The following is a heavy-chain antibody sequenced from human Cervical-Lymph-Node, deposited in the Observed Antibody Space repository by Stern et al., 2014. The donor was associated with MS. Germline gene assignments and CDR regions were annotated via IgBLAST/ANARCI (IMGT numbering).Heavy chain of an antibody. CDR1: GFTFSDYY. Sequence: QMQLVESGGGLIKPGGSLRLSCATSGFTFSDYYMTWIRQAPGKGLEWLSYISRGGRTIYYADSMRRRFTISRAATKNSLHMIKNSLGAEDTAVYYCATLSYDAFDTWGQGTKVTVSS. D-gene: IGHD3-16*01. CDR3: ATLSYDAFDT. J-gene: IGHJ3*02. CDR2: ISRGGRTI. V-gene: IGHV3-11*01.